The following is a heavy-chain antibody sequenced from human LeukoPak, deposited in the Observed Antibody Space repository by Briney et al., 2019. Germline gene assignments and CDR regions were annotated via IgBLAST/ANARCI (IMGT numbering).Heavy chain of an antibody. V-gene: IGHV4-30-4*07. D-gene: IGHD3-22*01. CDR1: GGSISSGDYS. CDR2: IYYSGNT. CDR3: ARGTNYYDSGAYSSYHDY. J-gene: IGHJ4*02. Sequence: PSETLSLTCAVSGGSISSGDYSWSWIRQPPGKGLEWIGFIYYSGNTYYNLSLKSRVTISIDTSKNQFSLKLSSVTAADTAVYYCARGTNYYDSGAYSSYHDYWGQGTLVTVSS.